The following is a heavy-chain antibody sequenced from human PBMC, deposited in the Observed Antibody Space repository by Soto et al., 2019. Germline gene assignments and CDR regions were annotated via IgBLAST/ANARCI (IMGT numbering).Heavy chain of an antibody. CDR3: ARGRDDYGDYVSDY. D-gene: IGHD4-17*01. CDR1: GGSFSGYY. CDR2: INHSGST. J-gene: IGHJ4*02. V-gene: IGHV4-34*01. Sequence: PSETLSLTCAVYGGSFSGYYWSWIRQPPGKGLEWIGEINHSGSTNYNPSLKSRVTISVDTSKNQFSLKLSSVTAADTAVYYCARGRDDYGDYVSDYWGQGTLVTVS.